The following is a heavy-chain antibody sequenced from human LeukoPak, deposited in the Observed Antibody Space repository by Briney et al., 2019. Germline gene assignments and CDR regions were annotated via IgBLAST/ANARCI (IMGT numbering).Heavy chain of an antibody. Sequence: PGGSLRLSCSASGFTFGTYPMHWVRQAPGKGLVYVSAITSHGVSTYYADSVKGRFTISRGNSKNTLYLQMSSLRPEDTAVYYCVRVYGTTVTTRFFDLWGRGTLVTVSS. CDR2: ITSHGVST. D-gene: IGHD4-17*01. CDR1: GFTFGTYP. V-gene: IGHV3-64D*06. CDR3: VRVYGTTVTTRFFDL. J-gene: IGHJ2*01.